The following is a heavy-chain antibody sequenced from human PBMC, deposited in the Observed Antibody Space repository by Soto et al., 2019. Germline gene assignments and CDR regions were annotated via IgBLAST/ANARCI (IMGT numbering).Heavy chain of an antibody. J-gene: IGHJ3*02. CDR2: INHSGST. Sequence: KTSETLSLTCAVYGGSFSGYYWSWIRQPPGKGLEWIGEINHSGSTNYNPSLKSRVTISVDTSKNQFSLKLSSVTAADTAVYYCARTGSGSLDAFDIWGQGTMVTVSS. CDR3: ARTGSGSLDAFDI. D-gene: IGHD1-26*01. V-gene: IGHV4-34*01. CDR1: GGSFSGYY.